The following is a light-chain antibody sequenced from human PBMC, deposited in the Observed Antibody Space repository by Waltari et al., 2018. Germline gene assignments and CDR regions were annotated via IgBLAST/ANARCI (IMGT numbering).Light chain of an antibody. CDR2: EAT. J-gene: IGLJ2*01. V-gene: IGLV2-23*01. CDR1: RSDIGAYNF. CDR3: CSYVGGSRVL. Sequence: QSVLTQPASVSGSPGQSITISCTGTRSDIGAYNFVSWFQQLPGHAPRLLISEATKRPSGVSYRFSCSKSGNTASLSISDLQAEDEADYYCCSYVGGSRVLFGGGTKLTV.